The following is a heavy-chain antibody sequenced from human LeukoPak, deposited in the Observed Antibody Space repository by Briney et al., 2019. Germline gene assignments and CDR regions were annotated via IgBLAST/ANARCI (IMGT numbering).Heavy chain of an antibody. V-gene: IGHV4-59*01. CDR1: GGSISSYY. CDR2: IYYSGST. J-gene: IGHJ4*02. CDR3: AREGNYCGTFDY. D-gene: IGHD2-21*01. Sequence: TSETLSLTCTVSGGSISSYYWSWIRQPPGKGLEWVGYIYYSGSTNYNPSLKSRVTISVDTSKNQFSLKLSSVTAADTAVYYCAREGNYCGTFDYWGQGTLVTVSS.